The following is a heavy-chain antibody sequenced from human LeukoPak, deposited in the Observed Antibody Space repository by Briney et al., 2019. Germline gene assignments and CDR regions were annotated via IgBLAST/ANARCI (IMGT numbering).Heavy chain of an antibody. CDR1: GFTFSSYS. CDR3: AGDLGWYDKYYFDY. V-gene: IGHV3-21*01. D-gene: IGHD6-19*01. Sequence: GGSLRLSCAASGFTFSSYSMNWVRQAPGKGLEWVSSISSSSSYIYYADSVKGRFTISRDNAKNSLYLQMNSLRAEDTAVYYCAGDLGWYDKYYFDYWGQGTLVTVSS. CDR2: ISSSSSYI. J-gene: IGHJ4*02.